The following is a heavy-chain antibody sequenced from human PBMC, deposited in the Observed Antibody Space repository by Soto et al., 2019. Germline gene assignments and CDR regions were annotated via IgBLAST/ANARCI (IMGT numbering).Heavy chain of an antibody. CDR2: IYHSGTT. V-gene: IGHV4-39*01. D-gene: IGHD1-26*01. Sequence: QLQLQESGPGLVKPSETLSLTCTLSGGSVTSNFYYWGWIRQPPGKGPEWIGSIYHSGTTFYNPSLRSRATISIDTSKNQFSLNVGSVTAADTAVYYCATQRWEQAKWFDPWGQGTLVIVSS. CDR3: ATQRWEQAKWFDP. CDR1: GGSVTSNFYY. J-gene: IGHJ5*02.